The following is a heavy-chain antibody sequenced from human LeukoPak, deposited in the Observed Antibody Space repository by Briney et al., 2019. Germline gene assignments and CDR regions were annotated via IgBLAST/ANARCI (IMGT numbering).Heavy chain of an antibody. J-gene: IGHJ4*02. CDR2: ISYDGSNK. Sequence: GGSLRLSCAASGFTFSSYAMHWVRQAPGKGLEWVAVISYDGSNKYYADSVKGRFTISRDNSKNTLYLQMNSLRAEDTAVYYCAKDISSSWYGPFDYWGQGTLVTVSS. V-gene: IGHV3-30*04. CDR3: AKDISSSWYGPFDY. CDR1: GFTFSSYA. D-gene: IGHD6-13*01.